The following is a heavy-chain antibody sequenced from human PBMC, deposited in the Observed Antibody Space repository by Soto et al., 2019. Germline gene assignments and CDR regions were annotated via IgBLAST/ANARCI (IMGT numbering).Heavy chain of an antibody. CDR1: GFTVSSNY. D-gene: IGHD3-3*01. V-gene: IGHV3-66*01. CDR3: ARIQDFDFWSGYQTAEYYLDY. CDR2: IYSGGST. Sequence: GGSLRLSCAASGFTVSSNYMSWVRQAPGKGLEWVSVIYSGGSTYYADSVKGRFTISRDNSKNTLYLQMNSLRAEDTAVYYCARIQDFDFWSGYQTAEYYLDYWGQGTLVTVSS. J-gene: IGHJ4*02.